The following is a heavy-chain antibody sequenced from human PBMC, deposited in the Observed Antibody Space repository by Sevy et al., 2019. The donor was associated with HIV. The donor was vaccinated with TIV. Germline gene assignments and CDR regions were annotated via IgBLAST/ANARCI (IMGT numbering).Heavy chain of an antibody. CDR1: RHTFTGYY. CDR2: INANSGGT. D-gene: IGHD3-22*01. Sequence: ASVKVSCKASRHTFTGYYIHWVRQAPGQGLEWMGWINANSGGTNYAQKFQDRVTMTSDTSISTVYMDLSRLRSDDTAVYFCTRSGYYYGFDYWGQGTLVTVSS. J-gene: IGHJ4*02. V-gene: IGHV1-2*02. CDR3: TRSGYYYGFDY.